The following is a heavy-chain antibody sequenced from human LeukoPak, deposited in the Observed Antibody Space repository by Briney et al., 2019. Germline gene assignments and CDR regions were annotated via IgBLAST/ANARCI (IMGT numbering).Heavy chain of an antibody. J-gene: IGHJ4*02. Sequence: GGSLRLSCAASGFTFSNAWMSWVRQAPGKGLEWVGRIKRKTDGETTDYVAPVKGRFTISRDDSKNTLYLQMNSLKTEDTAVYYCTTDPIIFTGTTSCWGQGTLVTVSS. CDR3: TTDPIIFTGTTSC. V-gene: IGHV3-15*01. D-gene: IGHD1-7*01. CDR2: IKRKTDGETT. CDR1: GFTFSNAW.